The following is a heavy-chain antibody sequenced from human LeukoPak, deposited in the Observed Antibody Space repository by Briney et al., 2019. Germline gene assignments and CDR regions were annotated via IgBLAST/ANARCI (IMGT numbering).Heavy chain of an antibody. CDR3: ATRGGHTVVDY. CDR2: ISYDGSNK. D-gene: IGHD4-23*01. Sequence: GGSLRLSCAASGFTFSSYAMHWVRQAPGKGLEWVAVISYDGSNKYYADSVKGRFTISRDNSKNTLYLQMNSLRAEDTAVYYCATRGGHTVVDYWGQGTLVTVSS. CDR1: GFTFSSYA. J-gene: IGHJ4*02. V-gene: IGHV3-30-3*01.